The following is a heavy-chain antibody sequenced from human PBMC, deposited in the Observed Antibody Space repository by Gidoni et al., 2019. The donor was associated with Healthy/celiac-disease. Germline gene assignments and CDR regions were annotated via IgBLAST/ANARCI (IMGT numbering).Heavy chain of an antibody. CDR2: IYHSGST. V-gene: IGHV4-38-2*02. CDR3: ARDLPAREMLAGYNWFDP. D-gene: IGHD6-19*01. Sequence: QVQLQESGPGLVKPSETLSLTCAVSGYSISSGYYWGWIRQPPGKGLEWIGSIYHSGSTYYNPSLKSRVTISVDTSKNQFSLKLSSVTAADTAVYYCARDLPAREMLAGYNWFDPWGQGTLVTVSS. J-gene: IGHJ5*02. CDR1: GYSISSGYY.